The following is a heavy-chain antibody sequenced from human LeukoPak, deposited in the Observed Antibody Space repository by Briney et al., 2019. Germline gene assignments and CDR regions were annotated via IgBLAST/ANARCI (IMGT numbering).Heavy chain of an antibody. CDR2: ISVSGTTI. J-gene: IGHJ4*02. CDR3: AKSGYNRFDY. Sequence: GGSLRLSCAASGFTFSDYEMNWVRQAPGKGLEWLSHISVSGTTIHYADSVKGRFTISRDNAKNSVYLQMTSLRAEDTAVYYCAKSGYNRFDYWGQGTLVTVSS. D-gene: IGHD5-24*01. CDR1: GFTFSDYE. V-gene: IGHV3-48*03.